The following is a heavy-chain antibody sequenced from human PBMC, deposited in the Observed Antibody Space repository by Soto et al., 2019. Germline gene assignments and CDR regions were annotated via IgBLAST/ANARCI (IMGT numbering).Heavy chain of an antibody. J-gene: IGHJ5*01. CDR2: IYYSGST. D-gene: IGHD3-10*01. V-gene: IGHV4-30-4*01. CDR3: ARGSSGSGMMWFDP. Sequence: PSETLSLTCTVSGGSISSGNYYRSWIRQPPGKGLEWIGYIYYSGSTYYNPSPKSRVTISVDTSKNQFSLKLSSVTAADTAAYYCARGSSGSGMMWFDPWGQGTLVTVSS. CDR1: GGSISSGNYY.